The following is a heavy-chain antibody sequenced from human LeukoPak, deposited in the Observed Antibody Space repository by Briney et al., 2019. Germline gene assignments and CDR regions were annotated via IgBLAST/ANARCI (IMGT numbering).Heavy chain of an antibody. D-gene: IGHD3-3*01. J-gene: IGHJ6*02. Sequence: PSETLSLTCTVSGGSISSYYWSWIRQPAGKGLEWIGRIYTSGSTNYNPSLKSRVTMSVDTSKTQFSLKLSSVTAADTAVYYCARGARNWSGDFYGMDVWGQGTTVTVSS. CDR2: IYTSGST. CDR1: GGSISSYY. CDR3: ARGARNWSGDFYGMDV. V-gene: IGHV4-4*07.